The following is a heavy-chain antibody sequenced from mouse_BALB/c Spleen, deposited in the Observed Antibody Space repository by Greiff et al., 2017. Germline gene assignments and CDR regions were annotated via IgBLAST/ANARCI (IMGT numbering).Heavy chain of an antibody. Sequence: VQLQHSGAELVKPGASVKLSCTASGFNIKDTYMHWVKQRPEQGLEWIGRIDPANGNTKYDPKFQGKATITADTSSNTAYLQLSSLTSEDTAVYYCAYYYGSSYFDYWGQGTTLTVSS. CDR1: GFNIKDTY. CDR3: AYYYGSSYFDY. J-gene: IGHJ2*01. D-gene: IGHD1-1*01. V-gene: IGHV14-3*02. CDR2: IDPANGNT.